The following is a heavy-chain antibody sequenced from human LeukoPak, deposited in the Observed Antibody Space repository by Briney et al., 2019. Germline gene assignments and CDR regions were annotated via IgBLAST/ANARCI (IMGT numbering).Heavy chain of an antibody. CDR2: ISYDESNK. J-gene: IGHJ4*02. CDR1: GFTFSTYT. D-gene: IGHD2-15*01. Sequence: GGSLRLSCAASGFTFSTYTMNWVRQAPGKGLEWVAVISYDESNKYYADSVKGRFTISRDNSKNTLYLQMNSLRVEDTAVYYCAKSWDIAVVVAAVAIDYWGQGTLVTVSS. CDR3: AKSWDIAVVVAAVAIDY. V-gene: IGHV3-30*18.